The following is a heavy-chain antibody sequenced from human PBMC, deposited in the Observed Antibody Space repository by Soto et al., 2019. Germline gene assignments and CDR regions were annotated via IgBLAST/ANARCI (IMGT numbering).Heavy chain of an antibody. V-gene: IGHV3-30-3*01. CDR3: ARDGLYDSSGYYPPSY. Sequence: GGSLSLSCAASGFTFSNYAMHWVRQAPGKSLEWVAVISYDGSNKYYADSVRGRFTISRDNSKNTLYLQMNSLRAEDTAVYYCARDGLYDSSGYYPPSYWGQGTLVTVSS. CDR1: GFTFSNYA. J-gene: IGHJ4*02. D-gene: IGHD3-22*01. CDR2: ISYDGSNK.